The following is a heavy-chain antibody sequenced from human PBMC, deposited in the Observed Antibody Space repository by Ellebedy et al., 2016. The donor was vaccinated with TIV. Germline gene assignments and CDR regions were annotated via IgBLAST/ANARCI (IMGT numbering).Heavy chain of an antibody. D-gene: IGHD3-22*01. J-gene: IGHJ4*02. CDR1: GGSISSYY. CDR2: INHSGST. Sequence: SETLSLXXTVSGGSISSYYWSWIRQPPGKGLEWIGEINHSGSTNYNPSLKSRVTISVDTSKNQFSLKLSSVTAADTAVYYCARDSPGSGYSPSFDYWGQGTLVTVSS. CDR3: ARDSPGSGYSPSFDY. V-gene: IGHV4-34*01.